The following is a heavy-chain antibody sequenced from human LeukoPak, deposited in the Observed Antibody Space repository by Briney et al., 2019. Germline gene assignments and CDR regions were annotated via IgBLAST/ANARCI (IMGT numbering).Heavy chain of an antibody. D-gene: IGHD3-9*01. Sequence: PGGSLRLSCAASGFTFSNYSMNWVRQAPGKGLEWVSYIVSSSSTIYYADSVKGRFTISRDNAKNSLYLQMNSLRAEDTAVYYCAREMDDILTGYGLDYWGQGTLVTVSS. CDR3: AREMDDILTGYGLDY. J-gene: IGHJ4*02. CDR2: IVSSSSTI. CDR1: GFTFSNYS. V-gene: IGHV3-48*04.